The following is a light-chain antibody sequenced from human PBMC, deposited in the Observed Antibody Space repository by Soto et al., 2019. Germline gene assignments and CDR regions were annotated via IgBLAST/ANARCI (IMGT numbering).Light chain of an antibody. J-gene: IGKJ3*01. Sequence: AIRMTQSPSSLSASTEDRVTITCRASQGISSYLAWYQQKPGKAPKLLIYAASTLQSGVPSRFSGSGSGTDFTLTISCLQSEDFATYYCQQYYSYPFTFGPGTKVDIK. V-gene: IGKV1-8*01. CDR3: QQYYSYPFT. CDR1: QGISSY. CDR2: AAS.